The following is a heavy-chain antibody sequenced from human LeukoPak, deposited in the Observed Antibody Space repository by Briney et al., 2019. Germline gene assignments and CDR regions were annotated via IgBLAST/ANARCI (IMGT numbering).Heavy chain of an antibody. D-gene: IGHD1-1*01. CDR1: GFTFSTYT. V-gene: IGHV3-21*04. Sequence: GGSLRLSCAASGFTFSTYTMNWVRQAPGKGLEWVSSISSSSISIYYADSVKGRFTIFRDNSKNTLYLQMNSLRAEDTAVYYCAKVLTLDKTTDYWGQGTLVTVSS. CDR2: ISSSSISI. CDR3: AKVLTLDKTTDY. J-gene: IGHJ4*02.